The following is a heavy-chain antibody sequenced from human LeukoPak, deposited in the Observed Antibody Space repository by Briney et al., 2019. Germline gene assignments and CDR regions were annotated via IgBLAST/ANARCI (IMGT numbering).Heavy chain of an antibody. J-gene: IGHJ4*02. Sequence: GGSLRLSXAASGFTFSDHYMDWVRQAPGKGLEWLGRTRNKANSYTTEYAASVKGRFTISRDDSKNSLYLQMNSLKTEDTAVYYCARGGSYYASYFDYWGQGTLVTVSS. CDR3: ARGGSYYASYFDY. CDR2: TRNKANSYTT. D-gene: IGHD1-26*01. CDR1: GFTFSDHY. V-gene: IGHV3-72*01.